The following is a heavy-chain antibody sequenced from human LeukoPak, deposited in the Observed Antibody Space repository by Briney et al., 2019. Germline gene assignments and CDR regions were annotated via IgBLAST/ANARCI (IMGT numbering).Heavy chain of an antibody. CDR3: ARVGPATAFDY. V-gene: IGHV3-7*01. J-gene: IGHJ4*02. Sequence: GGSLRLSCAASGFTFSDYWMSWVRQAPGKGLEWVANIKGDGSEKYYVDSVKDRFTISRDNAKNTLYLQMASLRDEDMGVYYCARVGPATAFDYWGQGTQVTVSS. CDR1: GFTFSDYW. CDR2: IKGDGSEK.